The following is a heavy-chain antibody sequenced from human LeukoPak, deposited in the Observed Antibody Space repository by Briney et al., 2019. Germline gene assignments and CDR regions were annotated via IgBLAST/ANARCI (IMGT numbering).Heavy chain of an antibody. CDR3: ARHAWGPVYGRVYYMDV. CDR1: GGSISRDY. CDR2: IDYAGRT. V-gene: IGHV4-59*08. Sequence: SETLSLTCTVSGGSISRDYWSWIRQPPGKGLEWIGYIDYAGRTTYNPSLKSRVTISVDTSKNQFSLKLSSVTAADTAVYYCARHAWGPVYGRVYYMDVWGKGTTVTVSS. D-gene: IGHD2/OR15-2a*01. J-gene: IGHJ6*03.